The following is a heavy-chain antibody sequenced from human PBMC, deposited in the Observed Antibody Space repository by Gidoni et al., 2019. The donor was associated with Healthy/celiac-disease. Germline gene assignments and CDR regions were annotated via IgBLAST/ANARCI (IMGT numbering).Heavy chain of an antibody. CDR3: ARGIAAAGTYWYFDL. V-gene: IGHV1-46*01. D-gene: IGHD6-13*01. J-gene: IGHJ2*01. CDR1: GYTFTSYY. Sequence: QVQLVQSGAEVKKPGASVKVSCKASGYTFTSYYMHWVRQAPGQGLEWMGIINPSGGSTSYAQKFQGRVTMTRDTSTSTVYMELSSLRSEDTAVYYCARGIAAAGTYWYFDLWGRGTLVTVSS. CDR2: INPSGGST.